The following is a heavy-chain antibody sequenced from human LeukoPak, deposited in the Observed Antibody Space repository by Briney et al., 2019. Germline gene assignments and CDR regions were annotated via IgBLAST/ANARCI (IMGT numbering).Heavy chain of an antibody. CDR3: ASNPEIITIFGVAPP. D-gene: IGHD3-3*01. CDR2: ISGSGGST. V-gene: IGHV3-23*01. CDR1: GFTFSSYA. Sequence: GGSLRLSCAASGFTFSSYAMSWVRQAPGKGLEWVSAISGSGGSTYYADSVKGRFTISRDNSENTLYLQMNSLRAEDTAVYYCASNPEIITIFGVAPPWGQGTLVTVSS. J-gene: IGHJ5*02.